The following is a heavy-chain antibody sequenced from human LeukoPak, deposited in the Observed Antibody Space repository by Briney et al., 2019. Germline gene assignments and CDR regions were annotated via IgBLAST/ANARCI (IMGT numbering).Heavy chain of an antibody. CDR3: AIGRYDSGIYYNPNYNWFDP. CDR1: GYTFTSYD. CDR2: MNPNSGNT. J-gene: IGHJ5*02. D-gene: IGHD3-10*01. Sequence: GASVKVSCKASGYTFTSYDINWVRQATAQGLEWVGWMNPNSGNTGYAQKFQGRVTRTRNTSISTPYKELSSLRSEDTAVYYCAIGRYDSGIYYNPNYNWFDPWGQGTLVTVSS. V-gene: IGHV1-8*01.